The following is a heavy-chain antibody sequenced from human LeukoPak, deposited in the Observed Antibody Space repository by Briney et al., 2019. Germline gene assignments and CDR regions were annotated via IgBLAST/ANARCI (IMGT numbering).Heavy chain of an antibody. CDR1: GFTFSGYA. J-gene: IGHJ3*02. CDR3: ARLPTVTNVFDI. D-gene: IGHD4-17*01. Sequence: GGSLRRSCAASGFTFSGYAMSWVRQAPGKGLEGGSVIYSGGSTYYADSVKGRFTISRDNSKNTLYLQMNSLRAEDTAVYYCARLPTVTNVFDIWGQGTMVTVSS. CDR2: IYSGGST. V-gene: IGHV3-66*01.